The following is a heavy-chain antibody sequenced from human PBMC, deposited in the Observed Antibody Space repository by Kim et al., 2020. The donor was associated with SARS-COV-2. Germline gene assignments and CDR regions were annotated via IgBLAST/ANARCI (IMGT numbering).Heavy chain of an antibody. CDR3: ARGFEAVQYSSSWPNYYYYGMDV. CDR2: INPSGGST. J-gene: IGHJ6*02. V-gene: IGHV1-46*01. CDR1: GYTFTSYY. D-gene: IGHD6-13*01. Sequence: ASVKVSCKSSGYTFTSYYMHWVRQAPGQGLEWMGIINPSGGSTSYAQKFQGRVTMTRDTSTSTVYMELSSLRSEDTAVYYCARGFEAVQYSSSWPNYYYYGMDVWGQGTTVTVSS.